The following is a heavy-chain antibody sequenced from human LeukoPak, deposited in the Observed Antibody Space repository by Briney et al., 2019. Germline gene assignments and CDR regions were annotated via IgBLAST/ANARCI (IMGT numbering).Heavy chain of an antibody. CDR3: ARGGESSSGSLGDWFDP. Sequence: PSETLSLTCAVYGGSFSSYYWSWIRQPPGKGLEWIGYIYYSGSTNYNPSLKSRVTISVDTSKNQFSLKLSSVTAADTAVYYCARGGESSSGSLGDWFDPWGQGTLGTVSS. V-gene: IGHV4-59*01. D-gene: IGHD3-22*01. CDR2: IYYSGST. J-gene: IGHJ5*02. CDR1: GGSFSSYY.